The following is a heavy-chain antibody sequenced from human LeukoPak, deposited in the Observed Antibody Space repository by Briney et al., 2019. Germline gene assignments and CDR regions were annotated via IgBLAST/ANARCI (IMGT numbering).Heavy chain of an antibody. CDR1: GYTFTSYD. CDR2: MNPNSGNT. J-gene: IGHJ4*02. D-gene: IGHD6-19*01. CDR3: ARGLSSGWYSDY. V-gene: IGHV1-8*01. Sequence: GASVKVSCTASGYTFTSYDINWVRQATGQGLEWMGWMNPNSGNTGYAQKFQGRVTMTRNTSISTAYMELSSLRSEDTAVYYCARGLSSGWYSDYWGQGTLVTVSS.